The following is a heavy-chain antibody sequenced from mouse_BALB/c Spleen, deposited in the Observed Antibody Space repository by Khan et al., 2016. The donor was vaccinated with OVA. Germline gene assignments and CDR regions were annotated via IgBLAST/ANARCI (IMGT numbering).Heavy chain of an antibody. CDR2: INTYTGEP. D-gene: IGHD2-10*01. J-gene: IGHJ4*01. V-gene: IGHV9-3-1*01. CDR1: GYTFTNYG. Sequence: QIQLVQSGPELKKPGETVKISCKASGYTFTNYGMNWVKQAPGKGLKWMGWINTYTGEPTYADDFKGRFAFSLETSASTAYLQINNLKNEDTATYFCARPPYFSCVMAYWGQGISVTVSS. CDR3: ARPPYFSCVMAY.